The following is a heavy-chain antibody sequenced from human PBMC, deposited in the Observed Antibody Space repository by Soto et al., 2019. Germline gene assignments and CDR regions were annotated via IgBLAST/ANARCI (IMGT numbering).Heavy chain of an antibody. CDR3: ARGLFEDIVVVVAANSFAFDI. V-gene: IGHV1-18*01. CDR2: ISAYNGNT. D-gene: IGHD2-15*01. CDR1: GYTFTSYG. J-gene: IGHJ3*02. Sequence: GASVKVSCKASGYTFTSYGISWVRQAPGQGLEWMGWISAYNGNTNYAQKLQGRVTMTTDTSTSTAYMELRSLRSDDTAVYYCARGLFEDIVVVVAANSFAFDIWGQGTMVTVSS.